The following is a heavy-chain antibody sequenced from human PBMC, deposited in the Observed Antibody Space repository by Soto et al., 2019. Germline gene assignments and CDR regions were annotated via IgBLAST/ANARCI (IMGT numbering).Heavy chain of an antibody. Sequence: QVQLQESGPGLVKPSQTLSLTCTVSGGSISSGGYYWSWIRQHPGKGLEWIGYIYDSENTYYNPSLKSRVTISVDTSKNQCSLKLSSVTAADTAVYYCARDSRAGGYYAMDVWGQGTTVTVSS. CDR1: GGSISSGGYY. CDR3: ARDSRAGGYYAMDV. V-gene: IGHV4-31*03. CDR2: IYDSENT. J-gene: IGHJ6*02. D-gene: IGHD2-8*02.